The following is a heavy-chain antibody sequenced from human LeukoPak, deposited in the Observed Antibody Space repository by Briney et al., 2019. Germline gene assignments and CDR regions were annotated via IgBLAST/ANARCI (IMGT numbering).Heavy chain of an antibody. CDR1: GGTFSSYA. D-gene: IGHD2-15*01. V-gene: IGHV1-69*01. CDR3: ARDRGELGYCSGGSCYRPYYFDY. CDR2: IIPIFGTA. Sequence: GSSVKVSCKASGGTFSSYAISWVRQAPGQGLEWMGGIIPIFGTANYAQKFQGRVTITADESTSTAYMELSSLRSEDTAVYYCARDRGELGYCSGGSCYRPYYFDYWGQGTLVTVSS. J-gene: IGHJ4*02.